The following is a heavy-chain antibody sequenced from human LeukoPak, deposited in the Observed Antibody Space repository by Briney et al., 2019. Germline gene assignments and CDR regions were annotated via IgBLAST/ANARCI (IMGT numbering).Heavy chain of an antibody. D-gene: IGHD6-19*01. J-gene: IGHJ4*02. CDR1: GGSISSYY. CDR3: ARGPSGWSQRAFDY. CDR2: IYYSGST. V-gene: IGHV4-59*01. Sequence: SETLSLTCTVSGGSISSYYWSWIRQPPGKGLEWIGYIYYSGSTNYNPSLKSRVTISVDTSKNQFSLKLSSVTAADTAVYYCARGPSGWSQRAFDYWGQGTLVTVSS.